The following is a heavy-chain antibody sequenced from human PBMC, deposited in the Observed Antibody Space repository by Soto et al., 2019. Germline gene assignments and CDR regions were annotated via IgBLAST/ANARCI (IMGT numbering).Heavy chain of an antibody. CDR2: TYYRSKSYN. CDR3: ARVGPRYCSSTSCYKYGMDV. CDR1: GDSVSSNSAA. V-gene: IGHV6-1*01. D-gene: IGHD2-2*02. J-gene: IGHJ6*02. Sequence: SQTLSLTCAISGDSVSSNSAAWNWIRQSPSRGLEWLGRTYYRSKSYNDYAVSVKSRITINPDTSKNQFSLQLNSVTPEDTAVYYCARVGPRYCSSTSCYKYGMDVWGQGTTVTVS.